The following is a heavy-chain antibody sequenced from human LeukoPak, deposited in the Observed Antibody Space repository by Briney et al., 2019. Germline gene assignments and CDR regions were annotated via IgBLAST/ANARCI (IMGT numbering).Heavy chain of an antibody. Sequence: GGSLRLSCAASGFTFDDYGMSWVRQAPGKGLEWVSGINWNSGSTGYADSVKGRFTISRDNAKNSLYLQMNSLRAEDTALYYCARDGAKGSWYYWLSYYYYMDVWGKGTTVTVSS. CDR2: INWNSGST. CDR1: GFTFDDYG. D-gene: IGHD6-13*01. J-gene: IGHJ6*03. CDR3: ARDGAKGSWYYWLSYYYYMDV. V-gene: IGHV3-20*04.